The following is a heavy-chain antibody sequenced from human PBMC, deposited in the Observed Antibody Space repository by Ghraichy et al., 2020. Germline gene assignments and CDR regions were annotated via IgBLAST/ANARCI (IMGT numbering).Heavy chain of an antibody. CDR2: IKQDGSEK. J-gene: IGHJ5*02. Sequence: GGSLRLSCAASGFTFSSYWMSWVRQAPGKGLEWVANIKQDGSEKYYVDSVKGRFTISRDNAKNSLYLQMNSLRAEDTAVYYCAREGYCSGGSCSWFSRYNWFDPWGQGTLVTVSS. D-gene: IGHD2-15*01. CDR1: GFTFSSYW. CDR3: AREGYCSGGSCSWFSRYNWFDP. V-gene: IGHV3-7*03.